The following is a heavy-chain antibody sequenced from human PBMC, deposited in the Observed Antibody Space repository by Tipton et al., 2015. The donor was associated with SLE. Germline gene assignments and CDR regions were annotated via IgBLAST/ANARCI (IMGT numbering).Heavy chain of an antibody. J-gene: IGHJ4*02. V-gene: IGHV4-31*11. D-gene: IGHD4-17*01. CDR3: ALYCSSSRCNYGDYGLLDI. Sequence: TLSLTCDVSGGSISGGGYYWSWIRQFPGKGLEYIGCVHYSGSTNYNPSLKSRLTIAVDPSKNQFSLKLNSVTAADTAVYYCALYCSSSRCNYGDYGLLDIWGQGALVTVSS. CDR1: GGSISGGGYY. CDR2: VHYSGST.